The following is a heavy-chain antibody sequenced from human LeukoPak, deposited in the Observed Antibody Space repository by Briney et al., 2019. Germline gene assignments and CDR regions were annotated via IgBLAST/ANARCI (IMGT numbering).Heavy chain of an antibody. Sequence: ASVKVSCKASGYIFTSYYMHWVRQAPGQGLEWMGIINPSGGSTSYAQKFQGRVTMTRDTSTSTVYMELNSLRSEDTAVYYCARARALGGSNFPSGYWGQGTLVTVSS. V-gene: IGHV1-46*01. J-gene: IGHJ4*02. CDR3: ARARALGGSNFPSGY. D-gene: IGHD1-26*01. CDR1: GYIFTSYY. CDR2: INPSGGST.